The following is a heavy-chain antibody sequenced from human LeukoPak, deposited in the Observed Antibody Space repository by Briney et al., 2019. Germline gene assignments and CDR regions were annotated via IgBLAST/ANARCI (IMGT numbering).Heavy chain of an antibody. V-gene: IGHV4-39*01. CDR3: ARRGGSGIRGDYYFDY. CDR1: GGSISSSSYY. CDR2: IDYSGSI. D-gene: IGHD3-10*01. J-gene: IGHJ4*02. Sequence: SETLSLTCTASGGSISSSSYYWGWIRQTPGKGLEWIGSIDYSGSIYYNPSLRSRVTISADTSQNQFSLKLSSVTAADTAVYYCARRGGSGIRGDYYFDYWGQGTLVTVSS.